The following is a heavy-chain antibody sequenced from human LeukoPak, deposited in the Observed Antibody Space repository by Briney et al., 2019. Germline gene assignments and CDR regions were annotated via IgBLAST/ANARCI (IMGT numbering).Heavy chain of an antibody. D-gene: IGHD3-16*01. CDR1: GFSLSTSGVG. CDR2: IYWDGDK. J-gene: IGHJ4*02. V-gene: IGHV2-5*02. Sequence: KGSGPTLVKPTQALTLTCTFSGFSLSTSGVGVGWIRQPPGKALEWLALIYWDGDKRYSPSLKSRLTITKDTSKNQVVLTMTNMDPVDTATYYCARRPRGTNYFDYWGQGTLVTVSS. CDR3: ARRPRGTNYFDY.